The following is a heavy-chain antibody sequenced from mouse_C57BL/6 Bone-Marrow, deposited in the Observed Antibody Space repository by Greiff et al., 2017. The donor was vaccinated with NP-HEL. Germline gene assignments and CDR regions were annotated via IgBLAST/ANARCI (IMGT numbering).Heavy chain of an antibody. CDR1: GYTFTSYW. CDR2: IDPNSGGT. Sequence: VQLQQSGAELVKPGASVKLSCKASGYTFTSYWMHWVKQRPGRGLEWIGRIDPNSGGTKYNEKFKSKATLTVDKPSSTAYMQLSSLTSEDSAVYYCARKPSYYSNYKGYFDYWGQGTTLTVSS. D-gene: IGHD2-5*01. CDR3: ARKPSYYSNYKGYFDY. V-gene: IGHV1-72*01. J-gene: IGHJ2*01.